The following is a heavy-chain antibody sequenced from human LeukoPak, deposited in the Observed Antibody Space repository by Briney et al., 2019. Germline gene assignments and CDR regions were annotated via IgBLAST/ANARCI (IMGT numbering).Heavy chain of an antibody. J-gene: IGHJ6*02. D-gene: IGHD6-13*01. Sequence: TGGSLRLSRSASGFTLSSYATHCARQAPGKGREYVSAISSKGGSTCCTDSVKGRFTISRDNYKNTLYLQMSSLRAEDTAVYYCVKAGASRSWEVYYYYYGMYVGGRGTTVSVSS. V-gene: IGHV3-64D*09. CDR3: VKAGASRSWEVYYYYYGMYV. CDR2: ISSKGGST. CDR1: GFTLSSYA.